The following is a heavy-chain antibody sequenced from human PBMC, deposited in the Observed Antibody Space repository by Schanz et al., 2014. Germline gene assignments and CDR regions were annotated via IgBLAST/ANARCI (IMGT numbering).Heavy chain of an antibody. CDR1: GFSFSDYG. D-gene: IGHD4-17*01. J-gene: IGHJ4*02. CDR2: ISHHGSER. Sequence: QVQLVESGGGVVQPGRSLRLSCAGSGFSFSDYGMHWVRQAPGRGLEWVAVISHHGSERYYADSVKGRFTISRDNAKNALYLQMNSLKTEDTAIYYCSRSNDQGDYKNDYWGQGTLVTVSS. V-gene: IGHV3-30*03. CDR3: SRSNDQGDYKNDY.